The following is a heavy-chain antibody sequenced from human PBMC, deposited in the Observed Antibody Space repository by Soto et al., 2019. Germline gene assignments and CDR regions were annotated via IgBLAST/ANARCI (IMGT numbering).Heavy chain of an antibody. J-gene: IGHJ4*02. V-gene: IGHV4-34*01. CDR1: GGAFCGYY. Sequence: SLTRAGDGGAFCGYYWGWVRQPPGEGLGWIGEINHSGSTNYNPSLKSRVTISVDTSKDQFSLKLSSVTAADTAVYYCARRGAMGYCSSTSCYDFDYWGQGTLVTVSS. CDR2: INHSGST. D-gene: IGHD2-2*01. CDR3: ARRGAMGYCSSTSCYDFDY.